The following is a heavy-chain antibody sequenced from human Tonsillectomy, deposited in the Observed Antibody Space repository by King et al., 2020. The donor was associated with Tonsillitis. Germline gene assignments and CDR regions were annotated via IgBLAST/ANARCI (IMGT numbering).Heavy chain of an antibody. Sequence: QLVQSGAEVKKPGSSVKVSCKASGGTFSSYAISWVRQAPGQGLEWMGRIIPIIGIANYAQKFQGRVTITADKSTSTAYMELSSLRSEDTAVYYCARAVAKTVTTSYWYFDLWGRGTLVTVSS. V-gene: IGHV1-69*09. CDR1: GGTFSSYA. J-gene: IGHJ2*01. D-gene: IGHD4-17*01. CDR2: IIPIIGIA. CDR3: ARAVAKTVTTSYWYFDL.